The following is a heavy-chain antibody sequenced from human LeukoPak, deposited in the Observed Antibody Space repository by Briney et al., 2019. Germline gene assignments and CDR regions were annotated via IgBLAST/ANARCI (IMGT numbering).Heavy chain of an antibody. J-gene: IGHJ6*03. V-gene: IGHV3-23*01. CDR2: IRYGAEST. CDR1: GFTFIDYA. Sequence: GGTLRLSCAASGFTFIDYAMTWVRQAPGKGLEWVSTIRYGAESTYYADSVKGRFTISRDNSKNTVYLQMNSLKTEDTAVYYCTRDVVAGLYYYYYYYMDVWGKGTTVTVSS. D-gene: IGHD6-19*01. CDR3: TRDVVAGLYYYYYYYMDV.